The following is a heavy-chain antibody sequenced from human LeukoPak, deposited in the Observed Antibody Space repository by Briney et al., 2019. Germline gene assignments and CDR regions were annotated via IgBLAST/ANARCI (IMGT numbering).Heavy chain of an antibody. D-gene: IGHD6-13*01. CDR3: ARYSSSWYDEGFDY. CDR1: GGSFSGYY. CDR2: IYYSGST. V-gene: IGHV4-31*11. Sequence: SETLSLTCAVYGGSFSGYYWSWIRQHPGKGLEWIGYIYYSGSTYYNLSLKSRVTISVDTSKNQFSLKLSSVTAADTAVYYCARYSSSWYDEGFDYWGQGTLVTVSS. J-gene: IGHJ4*02.